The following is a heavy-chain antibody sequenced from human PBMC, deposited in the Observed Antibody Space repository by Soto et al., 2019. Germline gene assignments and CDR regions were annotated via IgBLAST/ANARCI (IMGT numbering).Heavy chain of an antibody. J-gene: IGHJ6*03. D-gene: IGHD3-10*01. CDR3: ARDFGVLRPFGSGSLWAERWGSRARSDYDYMDV. V-gene: IGHV3-7*01. CDR1: GFIFNNYC. CDR2: IKQDGSEK. Sequence: EVQLVESGGGLVQPGGSLRLSCAASGFIFNNYCMSWVRQAPGKGLEWVAKIKQDGSEKYYVDSVKGRFTISRDNAKSSLFLQMNSLRAEDTAVYYCARDFGVLRPFGSGSLWAERWGSRARSDYDYMDVWGRGTTVTVSS.